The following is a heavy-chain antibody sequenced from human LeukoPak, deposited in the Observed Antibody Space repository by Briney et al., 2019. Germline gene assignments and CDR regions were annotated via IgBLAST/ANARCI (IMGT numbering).Heavy chain of an antibody. Sequence: GGSLRLSCAASGFTFSSYTMSWVRQAPGKGLAWVPGISGSGDSTYYADSVKGRFTISRDNSKNTLYLQLNSLRAEDTAVYYCARDSSTSNYYYGMDVWGQGTTVTVSS. J-gene: IGHJ6*02. V-gene: IGHV3-23*01. D-gene: IGHD6-13*01. CDR2: ISGSGDST. CDR3: ARDSSTSNYYYGMDV. CDR1: GFTFSSYT.